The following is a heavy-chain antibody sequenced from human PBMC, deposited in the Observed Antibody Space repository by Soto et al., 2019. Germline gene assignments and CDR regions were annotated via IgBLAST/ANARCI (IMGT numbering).Heavy chain of an antibody. V-gene: IGHV4-34*01. CDR1: GGSFSGYY. D-gene: IGHD6-13*01. J-gene: IGHJ4*02. CDR2: INHSGST. Sequence: SETLSLTCAVYGGSFSGYYWSWIRQPPGKGLEWIGEINHSGSTNYNPSLKSRVTISVDTSKNQFSLKLSSVTAADTAVYYCARANRIAATILFDYWGQGTLVTVSS. CDR3: ARANRIAATILFDY.